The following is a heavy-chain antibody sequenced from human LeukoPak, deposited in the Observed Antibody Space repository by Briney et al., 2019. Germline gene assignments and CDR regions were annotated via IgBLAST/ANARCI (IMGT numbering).Heavy chain of an antibody. D-gene: IGHD3-22*01. J-gene: IGHJ4*02. CDR1: GYTFTSYY. CDR3: ATGGHVRVYDSSAYYGHY. CDR2: INPIGGST. Sequence: ASVKVSCKASGYTFTSYYMHWVRQAPGQGREWMGIINPIGGSTSYAQKFQGRVNMTRDMSTSTVYMELSSLRSEDTAVYYCATGGHVRVYDSSAYYGHYWGQGTLVTVSS. V-gene: IGHV1-46*01.